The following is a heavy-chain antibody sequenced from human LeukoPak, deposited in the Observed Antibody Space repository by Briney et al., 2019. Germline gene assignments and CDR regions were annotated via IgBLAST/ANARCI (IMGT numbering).Heavy chain of an antibody. J-gene: IGHJ4*02. CDR2: IWYDGSNK. V-gene: IGHV3-33*08. Sequence: AGGSLRLSCAASGFTFSSYEMNWVRQAPGEGLEWLAIIWYDGSNKHYSDSVKGRFTISRDNSKSSLYLQMNSLRAEDTAVYYCRGTYYYGSGIDGDYFDYWGQGTLVTVSS. CDR3: RGTYYYGSGIDGDYFDY. D-gene: IGHD3-10*01. CDR1: GFTFSSYE.